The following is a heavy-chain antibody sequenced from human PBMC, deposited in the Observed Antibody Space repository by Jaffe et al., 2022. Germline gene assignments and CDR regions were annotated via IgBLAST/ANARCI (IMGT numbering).Heavy chain of an antibody. CDR1: GYTFTSYA. CDR2: INTNTGNP. V-gene: IGHV7-4-1*02. D-gene: IGHD2-15*01. Sequence: QVQLVQSGSELKKPGASVKVSCKASGYTFTSYAMNWVRQAPGQGLEWMGWINTNTGNPTYAQGFTGRFVFSLDTSVSTAYLQISSLKAEDTAVYYCARDGDIVVVVAATPPFWGWFDPWGQGTLVTVSS. J-gene: IGHJ5*02. CDR3: ARDGDIVVVVAATPPFWGWFDP.